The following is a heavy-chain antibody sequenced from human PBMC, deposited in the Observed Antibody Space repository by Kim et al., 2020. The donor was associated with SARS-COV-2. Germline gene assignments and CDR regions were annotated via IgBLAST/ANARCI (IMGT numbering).Heavy chain of an antibody. V-gene: IGHV3-21*01. Sequence: GGSLRLSCAASGFTFSSYSMNWVRQAPGKGLEWVSSIISITSYTYYADSVKGRFTISRDNAKNSLYLQMNSLTAEDTAVYYCARDRSGYYYGWFDPWGQGNLVTGSS. CDR3: ARDRSGYYYGWFDP. CDR2: IISITSYT. CDR1: GFTFSSYS. J-gene: IGHJ5*02. D-gene: IGHD3-22*01.